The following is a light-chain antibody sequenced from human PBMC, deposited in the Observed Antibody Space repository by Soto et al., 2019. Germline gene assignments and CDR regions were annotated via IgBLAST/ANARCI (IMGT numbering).Light chain of an antibody. Sequence: DIQLTQSPSFMSAPVGDRVTITCRASQGISSFLAWYQQRPGKAPRLLIYGASTLQRGVPSRFSGSGSGTELTLIISSLQPEDFATYYCQQLNSYPLTFGGGTKVEIK. CDR3: QQLNSYPLT. CDR2: GAS. CDR1: QGISSF. V-gene: IGKV1-9*01. J-gene: IGKJ4*01.